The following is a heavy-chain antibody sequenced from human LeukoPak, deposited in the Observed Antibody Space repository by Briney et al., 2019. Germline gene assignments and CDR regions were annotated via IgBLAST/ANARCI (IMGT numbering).Heavy chain of an antibody. CDR2: ISGSGGST. J-gene: IGHJ6*02. V-gene: IGHV3-23*01. CDR1: GFTFSSYA. CDR3: AQQGTMVRGVTNPYYYYGMDV. D-gene: IGHD3-10*01. Sequence: PGGSLRLSCAASGFTFSSYAMSWVRQAPGKGLEWVSAISGSGGSTYYADSVKGRFTISRDNSKNTLYLQMNSLRAEDTAVYYCAQQGTMVRGVTNPYYYYGMDVWGQGATVTVSS.